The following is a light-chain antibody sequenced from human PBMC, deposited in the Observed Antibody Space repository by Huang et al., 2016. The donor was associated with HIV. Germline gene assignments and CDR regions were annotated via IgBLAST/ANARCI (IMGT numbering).Light chain of an antibody. V-gene: IGKV2-30*01. Sequence: DVALTQSPLSLPVTLGQPASISCRSSEILVYTDRNTYLNWFHQRPGQPPRRLIFKISSRDSGLPARISGRGSGTFFTLEISSVEAGDVGLYFCMQGTHWPPTFGQGTKVEFK. CDR1: EILVYTDRNTY. CDR3: MQGTHWPPT. CDR2: KIS. J-gene: IGKJ1*01.